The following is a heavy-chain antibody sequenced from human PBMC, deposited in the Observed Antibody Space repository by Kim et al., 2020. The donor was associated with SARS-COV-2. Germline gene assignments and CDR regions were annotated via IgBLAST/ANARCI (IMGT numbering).Heavy chain of an antibody. D-gene: IGHD6-13*01. J-gene: IGHJ6*02. V-gene: IGHV4-38-2*02. CDR2: IYHSGST. CDR3: AREQQLASYYYYGMDV. Sequence: SETLSLTCTVSGYSISSGYYWGWIRQPPGKGLEWIGSIYHSGSTYYNPSLKSRVTISVDTSKNQFSLKLSSVTAADTAVYYCAREQQLASYYYYGMDVWGQGTTVTVSS. CDR1: GYSISSGYY.